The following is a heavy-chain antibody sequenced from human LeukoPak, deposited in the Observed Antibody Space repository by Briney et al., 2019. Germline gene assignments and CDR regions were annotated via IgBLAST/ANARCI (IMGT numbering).Heavy chain of an antibody. D-gene: IGHD2-2*02. CDR3: ARQRYCSSTSCYTFDPKYYFDY. CDR1: GRSINSSSYY. CDR2: IYYSEST. V-gene: IGHV4-39*01. J-gene: IGHJ4*02. Sequence: SSDTLSLTCTVSGRSINSSSYYWGWIRQPPGKGLEWIGSIYYSESTYYNPSLKRRVTISVDTSKNQFSLKLSSVTAADTAVYYCARQRYCSSTSCYTFDPKYYFDYWGQGTLVTVSS.